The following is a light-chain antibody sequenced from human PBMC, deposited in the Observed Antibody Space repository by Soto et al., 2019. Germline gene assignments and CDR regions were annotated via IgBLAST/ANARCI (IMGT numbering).Light chain of an antibody. CDR2: GAS. CDR3: QQYGNAPFT. V-gene: IGKV3-20*01. Sequence: EIVLTQSPATLSSFPGDRVTLSCRASQYINTRLAWYQHKPGQAPRLLIYGASSRATGIPDRFSGSGSGTDFTLTISRLEPEDFAVYYCQQYGNAPFTFGPGTKVDIK. CDR1: QYINTR. J-gene: IGKJ3*01.